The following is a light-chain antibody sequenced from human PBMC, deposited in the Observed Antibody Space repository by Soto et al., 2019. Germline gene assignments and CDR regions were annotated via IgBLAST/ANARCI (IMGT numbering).Light chain of an antibody. CDR2: DNN. J-gene: IGLJ2*01. V-gene: IGLV1-51*01. CDR3: GTWYSSLSAGV. CDR1: SSNIGNNY. Sequence: QSVLTQPPSVSAAPGQTVTISCSGSSSNIGNNYVSWYQQLPGTAPKLLIYDNNKRPSGIPDRFSAAKSGTSATLGITGLQTGDEADYYCGTWYSSLSAGVFGGGTKLTVL.